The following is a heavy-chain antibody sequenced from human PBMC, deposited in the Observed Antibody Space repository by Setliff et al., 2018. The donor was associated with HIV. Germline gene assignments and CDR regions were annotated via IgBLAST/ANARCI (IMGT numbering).Heavy chain of an antibody. CDR2: IYYSGST. J-gene: IGHJ6*03. V-gene: IGHV4-31*03. CDR3: VRTNYYYYYMDV. Sequence: SETLSLTCTVSGGSISSGGYYWSWIRQHPGKGLEYIGYIYYSGSTYYNPSLKSRVTISVDTSKNQFSLRLNSVTAADTAVYYCVRTNYYYYYMDVWGKGTTVTVSS. CDR1: GGSISSGGYY.